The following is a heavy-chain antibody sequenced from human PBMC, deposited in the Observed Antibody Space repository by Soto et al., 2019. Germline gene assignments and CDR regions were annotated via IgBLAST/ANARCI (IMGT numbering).Heavy chain of an antibody. CDR1: GGSFSGYY. Sequence: PSETLSLTCAVYGGSFSGYYWSWIRQPPGKGLEWIGEINHSGSTNYNPSLKSRVTISVDTSKNQFSLKLSSVTAADTAVYYCARVPIVVVVAANTYYYYGMDVWGQGTTDTVSS. D-gene: IGHD2-15*01. CDR2: INHSGST. J-gene: IGHJ6*02. V-gene: IGHV4-34*01. CDR3: ARVPIVVVVAANTYYYYGMDV.